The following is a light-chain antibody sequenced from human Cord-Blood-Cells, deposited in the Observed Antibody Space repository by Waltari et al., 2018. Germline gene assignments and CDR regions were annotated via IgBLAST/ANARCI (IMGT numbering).Light chain of an antibody. CDR3: SSYTSSSNVV. CDR1: SSDVGGYNY. J-gene: IGLJ2*01. V-gene: IGLV2-14*01. Sequence: QSALTQPASVSGSPGQSITISCTGPSSDVGGYNYVSWYQQHPGKAPKLMIYDVSNRPSGVSNRFSGSKSGNTASLTISGLQAEDEDDYYCSSYTSSSNVVFGGGTKLTVL. CDR2: DVS.